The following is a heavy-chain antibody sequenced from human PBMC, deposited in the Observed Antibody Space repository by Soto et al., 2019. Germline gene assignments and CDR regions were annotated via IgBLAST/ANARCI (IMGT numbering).Heavy chain of an antibody. CDR3: ARVGWELLKGWFGP. Sequence: QVQLQESGPGLVKPSETLSLTCTVSGGSISSYYWSWIRQPPGKGLEWIGYIYYSGSTNYNPSLKSRVTISVDTSKNQFSLKLSSVTAADTAVYYCARVGWELLKGWFGPWGQGTLVTVSS. D-gene: IGHD1-26*01. CDR2: IYYSGST. J-gene: IGHJ5*02. V-gene: IGHV4-59*01. CDR1: GGSISSYY.